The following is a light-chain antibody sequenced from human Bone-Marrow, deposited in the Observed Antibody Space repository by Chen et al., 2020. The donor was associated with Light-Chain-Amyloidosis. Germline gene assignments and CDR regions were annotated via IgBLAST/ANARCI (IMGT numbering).Light chain of an antibody. J-gene: IGLJ2*01. V-gene: IGLV3-25*03. CDR1: DLPTKY. CDR2: RDT. CDR3: QSADSSCTYEVI. Sequence: SYELTQPPSVSVSPGQTARLTCSGDDLPTKYAYWYQQKPGQAPVLVIHRDTERPSGISERFSGSSAGTTATLTISGVQAEDEADYHCQSADSSCTYEVIFGGGTKLTVL.